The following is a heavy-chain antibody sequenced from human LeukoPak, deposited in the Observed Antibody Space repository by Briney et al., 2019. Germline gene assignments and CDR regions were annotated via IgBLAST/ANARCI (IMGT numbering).Heavy chain of an antibody. Sequence: HAGGSLRLSCAASGFTFSSYAMSWVRQAPGKGLEWVSGISGSGGSTYYADSVKGRFTISRDNSKNTLYLQMNSLRAEDTAVYYCAKVLRYYDSSGYTDYWGQGTLVTVSS. V-gene: IGHV3-23*01. CDR2: ISGSGGST. D-gene: IGHD3-22*01. J-gene: IGHJ4*02. CDR3: AKVLRYYDSSGYTDY. CDR1: GFTFSSYA.